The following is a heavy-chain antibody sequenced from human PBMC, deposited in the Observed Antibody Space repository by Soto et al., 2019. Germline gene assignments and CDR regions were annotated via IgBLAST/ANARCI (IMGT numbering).Heavy chain of an antibody. Sequence: GGSLRLSCAGTGFTFSTYEMNWVRQAPGKGLEWVSYISTSGSTVYYADSVKGRFTISRDNTRNSLYLQMNSLRDEDTALYYCVRYCSTTLCNGVATRTFDYWGQGTLVTVSS. CDR1: GFTFSTYE. CDR3: VRYCSTTLCNGVATRTFDY. CDR2: ISTSGSTV. J-gene: IGHJ4*02. D-gene: IGHD2-2*01. V-gene: IGHV3-48*03.